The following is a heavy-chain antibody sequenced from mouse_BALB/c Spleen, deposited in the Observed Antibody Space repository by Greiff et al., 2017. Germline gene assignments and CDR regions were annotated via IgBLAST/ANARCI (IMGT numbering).Heavy chain of an antibody. CDR3: ARDRCYGHWYFDV. D-gene: IGHD1-2*01. Sequence: EVQVVESGGGLVQPGGSLRLSCATSGFTFTDYYMSWVRQPPGKALEWLGFIRNKANGYTTEYSASVKGRFTISRDNSQSILYLQMNTLRAEDSATYDCARDRCYGHWYFDVWGAGTTVTVSS. V-gene: IGHV7-3*02. CDR1: GFTFTDYY. J-gene: IGHJ1*01. CDR2: IRNKANGYTT.